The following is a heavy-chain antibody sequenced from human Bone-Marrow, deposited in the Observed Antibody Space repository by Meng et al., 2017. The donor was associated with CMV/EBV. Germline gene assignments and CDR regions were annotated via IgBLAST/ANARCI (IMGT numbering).Heavy chain of an antibody. J-gene: IGHJ4*02. CDR3: ARDLRSIGSGN. CDR2: ISSSGSTI. Sequence: GESLKISCAASGFTFSDYYMSWIRQAPGKGLEWVSYISSSGSTIYYADSVKGRFTISRDNAKNSVYLHMSSLRAEDTAVYYCARDLRSIGSGNWGQGTLVTVS. V-gene: IGHV3-11*01. D-gene: IGHD3-10*01. CDR1: GFTFSDYY.